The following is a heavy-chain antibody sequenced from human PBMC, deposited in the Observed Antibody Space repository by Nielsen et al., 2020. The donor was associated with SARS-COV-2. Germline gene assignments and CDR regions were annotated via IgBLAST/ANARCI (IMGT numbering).Heavy chain of an antibody. V-gene: IGHV3-30*06. Sequence: GGSLRLSCEMSGFSFTNYGMHWVRQAPGKGLEWVALIYYDGGNQHYADSVRGRFTISRDNAKNSLYLQMNSLRGEDTAMYYCARLGGAGDFDFWGQGTLVTVSS. CDR3: ARLGGAGDFDF. J-gene: IGHJ4*02. CDR2: IYYDGGNQ. D-gene: IGHD6-13*01. CDR1: GFSFTNYG.